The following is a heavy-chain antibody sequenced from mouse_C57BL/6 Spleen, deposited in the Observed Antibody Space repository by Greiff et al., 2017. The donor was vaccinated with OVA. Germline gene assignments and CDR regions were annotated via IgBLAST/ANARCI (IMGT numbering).Heavy chain of an antibody. CDR2: IDPSDGYT. CDR3: ARSVVATPFAY. V-gene: IGHV1-50*01. CDR1: GYTFTSYW. Sequence: QVQLQQPGAELVKPGASVKLSCKASGYTFTSYWMQWVKQRPGQGLEWIGEIDPSDGYTKYNQKFKGKATLTVDTSSSTASLQLSSLTSEDSAVDYCARSVVATPFAYWGQGTLVTVSA. D-gene: IGHD1-1*01. J-gene: IGHJ3*01.